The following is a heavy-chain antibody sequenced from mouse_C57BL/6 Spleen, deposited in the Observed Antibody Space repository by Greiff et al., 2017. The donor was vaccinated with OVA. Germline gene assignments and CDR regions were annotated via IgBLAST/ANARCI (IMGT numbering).Heavy chain of an antibody. J-gene: IGHJ4*01. D-gene: IGHD2-12*01. V-gene: IGHV14-1*01. CDR1: GFNIKDYY. Sequence: EVQLQQSGAELVRPGASVKLSCTASGFNIKDYYMHWVKQRPEQGLEWIGRIDPEDGDTEYAPKFQGKATMTADTSSNTAYLQLSSLTSEDTAVYYCTPVTGPYYAMDYWGQGTSVTVSS. CDR2: IDPEDGDT. CDR3: TPVTGPYYAMDY.